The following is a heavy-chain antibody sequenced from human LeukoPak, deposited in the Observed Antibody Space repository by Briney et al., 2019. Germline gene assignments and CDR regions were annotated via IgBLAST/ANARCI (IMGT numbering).Heavy chain of an antibody. V-gene: IGHV3-21*01. D-gene: IGHD2-15*01. CDR2: ISSSSSYI. CDR1: GFTFSCYS. CDR3: ARIHCSGGSCYSLDY. Sequence: GGSLRLSCAASGFTFSCYSMNWVRQAPGKGLEWVSSISSSSSYIYYADSVKGRFTISRDNAKNSLYLQMNSLRAEDTAVYYCARIHCSGGSCYSLDYWGQGTLVTVSS. J-gene: IGHJ4*02.